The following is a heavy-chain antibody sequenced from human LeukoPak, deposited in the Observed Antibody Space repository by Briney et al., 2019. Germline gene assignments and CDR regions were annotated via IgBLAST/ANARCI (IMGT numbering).Heavy chain of an antibody. CDR2: IYTSGST. CDR3: ARTLRYFDWLLTYYFDY. V-gene: IGHV4-61*02. Sequence: PSETLSLTCTVSGGSISSGSYYWSWIRQPAGKGLEWIGRIYTSGSTNYNPSLKSRVTISVDTSKNQFSLKLSSVTAADTAVYYCARTLRYFDWLLTYYFDYWGQGTLVTVSS. CDR1: GGSISSGSYY. J-gene: IGHJ4*02. D-gene: IGHD3-9*01.